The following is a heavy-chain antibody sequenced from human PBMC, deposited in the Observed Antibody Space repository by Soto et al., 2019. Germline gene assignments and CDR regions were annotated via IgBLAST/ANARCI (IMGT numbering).Heavy chain of an antibody. CDR3: AKDLACGSPSFYVYYHYGMDV. J-gene: IGHJ6*02. CDR1: GVTFSNFG. CDR2: TSYDGSDK. Sequence: QVQLVESGGGVVQPGKSLRLACVASGVTFSNFGMHWVRQAPGKGLEWVALTSYDGSDKEYADSVKGRFTISRDNSKNTLYLQMNSLRAEDTAVYYCAKDLACGSPSFYVYYHYGMDVWGQGTTVTVSS. V-gene: IGHV3-30*18. D-gene: IGHD2-2*01.